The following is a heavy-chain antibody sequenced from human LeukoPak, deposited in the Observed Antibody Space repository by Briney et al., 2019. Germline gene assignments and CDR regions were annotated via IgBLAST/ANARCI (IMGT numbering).Heavy chain of an antibody. CDR2: ISSSSSYI. CDR1: GFTFRSYS. J-gene: IGHJ4*02. Sequence: KTGGSLRLSCAASGFTFRSYSMKWVRQAPGKGLEWVSSISSSSSYIYYADSVKGRFTISRDNAKNLLYLQMNSLRAEDTTVYYCARYSDTGYSSSWYSTPFDYWGQGTLVTVSS. CDR3: ARYSDTGYSSSWYSTPFDY. D-gene: IGHD6-13*01. V-gene: IGHV3-21*06.